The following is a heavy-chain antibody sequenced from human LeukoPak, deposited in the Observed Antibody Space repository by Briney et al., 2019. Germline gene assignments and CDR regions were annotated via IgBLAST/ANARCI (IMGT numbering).Heavy chain of an antibody. D-gene: IGHD3-22*01. CDR1: GFTFTSSA. J-gene: IGHJ1*01. Sequence: ASVKVSCKASGFTFTSSAVQWVRQAPGQGLEWMGIINPSGGSTSYAQKFQGRVTMTRDTSTSTVYMELSSLRSEDTAVYYCARDGYYYDSSGPQTDEYFQHWGQGTLVTVSS. V-gene: IGHV1-46*01. CDR2: INPSGGST. CDR3: ARDGYYYDSSGPQTDEYFQH.